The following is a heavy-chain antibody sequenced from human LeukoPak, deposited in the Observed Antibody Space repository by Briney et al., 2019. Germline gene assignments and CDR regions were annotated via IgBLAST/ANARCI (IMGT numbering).Heavy chain of an antibody. D-gene: IGHD5-12*01. Sequence: TGGSLRLSCAASGITVSRNYMSWVRQAPGKGLEWVSVIYGGGGTYYADSVKGRFTISRDNSKNTLYLQMNGLRVEDTAVYYCASGHDERLIRLEVAHYWGQGTLVTVSS. CDR2: IYGGGGT. J-gene: IGHJ4*02. V-gene: IGHV3-66*01. CDR1: GITVSRNY. CDR3: ASGHDERLIRLEVAHY.